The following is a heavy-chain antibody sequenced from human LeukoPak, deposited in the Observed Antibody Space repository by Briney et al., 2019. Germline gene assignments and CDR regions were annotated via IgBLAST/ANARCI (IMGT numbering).Heavy chain of an antibody. CDR1: GFTFSNYW. CDR2: IKKDGTEK. J-gene: IGHJ5*02. Sequence: GGSLRLSCAASGFTFSNYWMTWVRQAPGKGLEWVANIKKDGTEKYYVDSVRGRFTISRDNAKNSLYLQMNSLRAEDTALYYCAREISSWYRTEGRFDPWGQGTLVTVSS. D-gene: IGHD6-13*01. V-gene: IGHV3-7*01. CDR3: AREISSWYRTEGRFDP.